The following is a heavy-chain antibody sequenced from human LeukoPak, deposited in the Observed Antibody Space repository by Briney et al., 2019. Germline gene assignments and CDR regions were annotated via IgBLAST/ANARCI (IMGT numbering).Heavy chain of an antibody. V-gene: IGHV1-2*02. D-gene: IGHD5-12*01. CDR2: INPNSGGT. CDR1: GYTFTGYY. J-gene: IGHJ4*02. CDR3: ARDGYSGYDPFDY. Sequence: ASVKVSCKASGYTFTGYYMHWVRQAPGQGLEWMGWINPNSGGTNYAQKFQGRVTMTRDTSISAAYMELSRLRSDDTAVYYCARDGYSGYDPFDYWGQGTLVTVSS.